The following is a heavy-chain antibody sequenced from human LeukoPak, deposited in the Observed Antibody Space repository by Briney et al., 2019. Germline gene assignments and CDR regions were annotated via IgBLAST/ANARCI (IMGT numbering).Heavy chain of an antibody. J-gene: IGHJ4*02. V-gene: IGHV3-30*03. CDR2: ISYDGRDK. Sequence: GGSLRLSCAASGLNLRSFGMHWVRQAPGKGLEWLAVISYDGRDKDYADSVKGRFTLSRDNSKNTVSLQMDGLRAEDTAVYYCARGYHYHYDYWGQGTLVTVSS. CDR3: ARGYHYHYDY. D-gene: IGHD1-14*01. CDR1: GLNLRSFG.